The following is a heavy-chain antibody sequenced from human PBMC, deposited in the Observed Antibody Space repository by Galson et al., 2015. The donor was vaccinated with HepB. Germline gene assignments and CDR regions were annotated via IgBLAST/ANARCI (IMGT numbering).Heavy chain of an antibody. CDR1: GYTFTGYY. J-gene: IGHJ6*02. V-gene: IGHV1-2*02. D-gene: IGHD2-15*01. CDR3: YQWSHYYYYGMDV. Sequence: SVKVSCKASGYTFTGYYIHWVRQAPGQGLVWMGWINPNSGGTNYAQKFQGRVTMTRDTSISTAYMELSRLRSDDTAVYYCYQWSHYYYYGMDVWGQGTTVTVS. CDR2: INPNSGGT.